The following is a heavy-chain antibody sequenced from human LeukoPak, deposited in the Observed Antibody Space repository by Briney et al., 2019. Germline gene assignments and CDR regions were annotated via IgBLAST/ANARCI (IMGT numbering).Heavy chain of an antibody. CDR3: ARVDGRQRYY. D-gene: IGHD1-26*01. J-gene: IGHJ4*02. V-gene: IGHV1-2*06. Sequence: ASVKVSCTASGYTFTGYYMHWVRQAPGQGLEWMGRINPNSGSTNYAQKFQGRVTMTRDTPISTAYMELSRLRSDDTAVYYCARVDGRQRYYWGQGTLVTVSS. CDR2: INPNSGST. CDR1: GYTFTGYY.